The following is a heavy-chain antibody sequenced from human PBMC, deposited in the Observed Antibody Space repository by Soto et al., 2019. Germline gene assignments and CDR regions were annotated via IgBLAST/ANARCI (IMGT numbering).Heavy chain of an antibody. V-gene: IGHV4-59*01. D-gene: IGHD2-15*01. CDR1: GGSISSYY. CDR3: ARDEWYCSGGSCYFYFDY. J-gene: IGHJ4*02. Sequence: PSETLSLTCTVSGGSISSYYWSWIRQPPGKGLEWIGYIYYSGSTNYNPSLKSRVTISVDTSKNQFSLKLSSVTAADTAVYYCARDEWYCSGGSCYFYFDYWGQGTLVTVSS. CDR2: IYYSGST.